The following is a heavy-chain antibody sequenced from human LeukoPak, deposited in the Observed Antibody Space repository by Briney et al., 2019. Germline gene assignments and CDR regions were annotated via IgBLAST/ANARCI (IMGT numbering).Heavy chain of an antibody. CDR2: IYASGIT. J-gene: IGHJ4*02. CDR3: AREYMVTIRLDY. D-gene: IGHD2-21*02. CDR1: GASMSSYY. Sequence: SETLSLTCGVSGASMSSYYWSWIRQPAGRGLEWIGRIYASGITNYNPSLKSRVTMSVDTSKNQFSLKLSSVTAADTAVYYCAREYMVTIRLDYWGQGTPVTVSS. V-gene: IGHV4-4*07.